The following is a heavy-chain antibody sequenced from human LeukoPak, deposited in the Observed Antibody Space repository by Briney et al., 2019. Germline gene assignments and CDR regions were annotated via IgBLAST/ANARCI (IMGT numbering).Heavy chain of an antibody. V-gene: IGHV4-34*01. D-gene: IGHD6-19*01. Sequence: PSETLSLTCAVYGGSFSGYYWSWIRQPPGKGLEWIGEINHSGSTNYNPSLKSRVTISVDTSKNQFSLKLSSVTAADTAVYYCARGFGGLAVAGYWGQGTLVTVSS. CDR2: INHSGST. J-gene: IGHJ4*02. CDR1: GGSFSGYY. CDR3: ARGFGGLAVAGY.